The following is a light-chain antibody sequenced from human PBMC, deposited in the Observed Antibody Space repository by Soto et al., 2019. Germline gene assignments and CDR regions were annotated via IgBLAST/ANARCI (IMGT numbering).Light chain of an antibody. J-gene: IGKJ1*01. Sequence: EIVMTQSPATLSVSPGERATLSCRASQSVNNNLAWYQQKPGQAPRLLIYGASTRATGIPARFSGSGSGTESTLTISSLQSEDFAVYYCQQYNNWPRTFGQGTKVEIK. CDR1: QSVNNN. CDR3: QQYNNWPRT. CDR2: GAS. V-gene: IGKV3-15*01.